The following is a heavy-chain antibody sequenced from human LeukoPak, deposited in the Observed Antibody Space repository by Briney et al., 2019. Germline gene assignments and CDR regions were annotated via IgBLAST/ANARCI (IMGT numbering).Heavy chain of an antibody. Sequence: ASVQVSCKASGYTFTSYYMHWVRQAPGQGLEWMGIINPSGGSTNYAQKFQGRVTMTRDTSTSTVYMVLSSLRSEDTAVYYCVRGSASWYLFDYWGQGTLVTVSS. CDR3: VRGSASWYLFDY. D-gene: IGHD6-13*01. V-gene: IGHV1-46*01. J-gene: IGHJ4*02. CDR1: GYTFTSYY. CDR2: INPSGGST.